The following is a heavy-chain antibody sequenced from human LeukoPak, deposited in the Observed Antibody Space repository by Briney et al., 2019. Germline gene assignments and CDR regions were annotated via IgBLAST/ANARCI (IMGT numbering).Heavy chain of an antibody. CDR1: GGSFSGYY. V-gene: IGHV4-34*01. J-gene: IGHJ4*02. D-gene: IGHD6-13*01. Sequence: SETLSLTCAVYGGSFSGYYWSWIRQPPGKGLERIGEINHSGSTNYDPSLKSRVTISVDTSKNQFSLKLSSVTAADTAVYYCARGGRKQQLSPGSYDYWGQGTLVTVSS. CDR3: ARGGRKQQLSPGSYDY. CDR2: INHSGST.